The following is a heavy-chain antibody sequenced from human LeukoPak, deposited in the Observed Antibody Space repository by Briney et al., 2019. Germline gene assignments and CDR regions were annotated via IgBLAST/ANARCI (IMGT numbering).Heavy chain of an antibody. CDR2: ISGSGGNT. Sequence: GASLRLSCAASGFTFSNFAMNWVRQAPGKGLEWVSAISGSGGNTYYADSVKGRFTISRDNSKNTLYLQMNSLRAEDTAVYYCASSPSRSFGLKFDPWGQGTPVTVSS. D-gene: IGHD1-26*01. V-gene: IGHV3-23*01. J-gene: IGHJ5*02. CDR3: ASSPSRSFGLKFDP. CDR1: GFTFSNFA.